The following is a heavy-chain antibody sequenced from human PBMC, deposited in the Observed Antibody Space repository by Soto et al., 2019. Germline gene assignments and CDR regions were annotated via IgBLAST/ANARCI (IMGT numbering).Heavy chain of an antibody. Sequence: GGSLRLSCAASGFTFSSYAMSWVRQAPGKGLEWVSAISGSGGSTYYADSVKGRFTISRDNSKNTLYLQMNSLRAEDTAVYYCAKDLRVSSGWYSDYWGQGTLVTVSS. J-gene: IGHJ4*02. CDR1: GFTFSSYA. V-gene: IGHV3-23*01. D-gene: IGHD6-19*01. CDR3: AKDLRVSSGWYSDY. CDR2: ISGSGGST.